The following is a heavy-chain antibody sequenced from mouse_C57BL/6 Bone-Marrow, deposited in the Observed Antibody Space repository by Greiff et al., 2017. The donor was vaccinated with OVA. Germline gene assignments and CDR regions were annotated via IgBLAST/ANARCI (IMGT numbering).Heavy chain of an antibody. CDR3: ARERLLSLYYFDY. CDR1: GFTFSDYG. D-gene: IGHD2-12*01. V-gene: IGHV5-17*01. Sequence: EVMLVESGGGLVKPGGSQKLSCAASGFTFSDYGMHWVRQAPEKGLEWVAYISSGSSTIYYADTVKGRFTISRDNAKNTLFLQMPSLRSEDTAMYYCARERLLSLYYFDYWGQGTTLTVSS. J-gene: IGHJ2*01. CDR2: ISSGSSTI.